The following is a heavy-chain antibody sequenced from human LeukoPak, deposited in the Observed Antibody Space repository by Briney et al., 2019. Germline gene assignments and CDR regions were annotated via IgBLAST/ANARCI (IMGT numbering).Heavy chain of an antibody. CDR2: ITASGTAM. J-gene: IGHJ4*02. D-gene: IGHD1-26*01. CDR3: ASSGSYRFDY. Sequence: GGSLRLSCAASVFTFSSYAMNWVRQAPWKGLEWVSHITASGTAMFYADSVKGRFTISRDNAKNSLYLQMNSLRDVDTAVYYCASSGSYRFDYWGQGTLVTVSS. CDR1: VFTFSSYA. V-gene: IGHV3-48*02.